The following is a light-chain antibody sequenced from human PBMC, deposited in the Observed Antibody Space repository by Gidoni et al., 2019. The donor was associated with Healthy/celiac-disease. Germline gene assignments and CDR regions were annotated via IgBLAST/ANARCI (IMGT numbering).Light chain of an antibody. J-gene: IGKJ1*01. Sequence: EIVLTQSPATLSLSPGERATLSCRASQSVSSYLAWYQQKPGQAPRLLIYDASNRATGVPARFSGSGSGTDFTLTISSLEPEDFAVYYCQERSYWTFXXXTKVEIK. V-gene: IGKV3-11*01. CDR3: QERSYWT. CDR2: DAS. CDR1: QSVSSY.